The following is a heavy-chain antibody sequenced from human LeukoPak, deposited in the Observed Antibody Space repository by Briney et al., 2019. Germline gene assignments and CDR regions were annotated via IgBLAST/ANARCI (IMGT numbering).Heavy chain of an antibody. Sequence: GGSLRLSCAASGFTFSSYAMSWVRQAPGKGLEWVSDINGSGASTYYADSVKGRFTISRDNSKNTLYLQMNSLRAEDTAVYYCAKKYITGLDPWGQGTLVTVSS. CDR2: INGSGAST. CDR1: GFTFSSYA. CDR3: AKKYITGLDP. V-gene: IGHV3-23*01. D-gene: IGHD3-3*01. J-gene: IGHJ5*02.